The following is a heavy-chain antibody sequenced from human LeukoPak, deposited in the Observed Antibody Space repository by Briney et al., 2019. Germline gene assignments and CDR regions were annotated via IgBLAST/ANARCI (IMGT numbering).Heavy chain of an antibody. Sequence: SETLSLTCTVSGGSISSYYWSWIRQSAGKGLEWIGRINTSGSTNYNPSLKSRVTMPLDTSKNQLSLKLRSVTAADTAVYYCARAEKQLALDAFDIWGQGTMVTVSS. J-gene: IGHJ3*02. CDR3: ARAEKQLALDAFDI. CDR2: INTSGST. D-gene: IGHD1-1*01. V-gene: IGHV4-4*07. CDR1: GGSISSYY.